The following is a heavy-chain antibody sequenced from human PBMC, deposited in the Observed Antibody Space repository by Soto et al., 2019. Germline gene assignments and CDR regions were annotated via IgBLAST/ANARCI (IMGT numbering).Heavy chain of an antibody. Sequence: QVQLVQSGAEVKKPGSSVKVSCKASGGTFSSYTISWVRQAPGQVLEWMGRIISILGIANYAQKFQGRVTITADKSTSTAYMELSSLRSEDTAVYYCARRTGIAVAQGNDAFDLWGQGTMVTVSS. CDR3: ARRTGIAVAQGNDAFDL. V-gene: IGHV1-69*02. CDR1: GGTFSSYT. J-gene: IGHJ3*01. D-gene: IGHD6-19*01. CDR2: IISILGIA.